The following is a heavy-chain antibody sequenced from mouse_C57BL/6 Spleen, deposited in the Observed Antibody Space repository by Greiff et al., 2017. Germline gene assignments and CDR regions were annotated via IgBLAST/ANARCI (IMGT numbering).Heavy chain of an antibody. V-gene: IGHV5-6*02. CDR3: AREEGNYSDY. J-gene: IGHJ2*01. CDR2: ISSGGSYT. CDR1: GFTFSSSG. Sequence: VMLVESGGDLVKPGGSLKLSCAASGFTFSSSGMSWVRQTPDKRLEWVATISSGGSYTSSPDSVKGRFTISRDNAKNTLYLQMSSLKSEDTAMYDCAREEGNYSDYWGQGTTLTGSS.